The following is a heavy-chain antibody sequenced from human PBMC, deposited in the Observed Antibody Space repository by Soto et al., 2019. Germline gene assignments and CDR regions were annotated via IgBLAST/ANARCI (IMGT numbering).Heavy chain of an antibody. CDR3: ARDRAVAGTHWFDP. CDR1: GGTFSSYA. CDR2: IIPIFGTA. V-gene: IGHV1-69*13. Sequence: SVKVSCKASGGTFSSYAISWVLQAPGQGLEWMGGIIPIFGTANYAQKFQGRVTITADESTSTAYMELSSLRSEDTAVYYCARDRAVAGTHWFDPWGQGTLVTISS. J-gene: IGHJ5*02. D-gene: IGHD6-19*01.